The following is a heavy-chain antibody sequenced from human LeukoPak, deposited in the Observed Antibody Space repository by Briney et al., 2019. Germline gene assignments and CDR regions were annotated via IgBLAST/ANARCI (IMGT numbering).Heavy chain of an antibody. J-gene: IGHJ5*02. CDR3: ARDQRKGITMVRGTGTYNWFDP. CDR1: GGSISSYY. CDR2: IYYSGST. D-gene: IGHD3-10*01. Sequence: SETLSLTCTVSGGSISSYYWSWIRQPPGKGLELIGYIYYSGSTNYNPSLKSRVTISVDTSKNQFSLKLSSVTAADTAVYYCARDQRKGITMVRGTGTYNWFDPWGQGTLVTVSS. V-gene: IGHV4-59*01.